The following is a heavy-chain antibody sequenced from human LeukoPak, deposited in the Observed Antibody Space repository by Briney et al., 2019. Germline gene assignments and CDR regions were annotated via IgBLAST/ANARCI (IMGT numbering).Heavy chain of an antibody. CDR1: GGSISSYY. J-gene: IGHJ4*02. D-gene: IGHD3-3*01. Sequence: SETLSLTCTVSGGSISSYYWSWIRQPPGKGLEWIGYIYYSGSTNYNPSLKSRVTISVDTSKNQFSLKLSSVTAADTAVYYCARALLRHPYCFDYWGQGTLVTVSS. V-gene: IGHV4-59*01. CDR3: ARALLRHPYCFDY. CDR2: IYYSGST.